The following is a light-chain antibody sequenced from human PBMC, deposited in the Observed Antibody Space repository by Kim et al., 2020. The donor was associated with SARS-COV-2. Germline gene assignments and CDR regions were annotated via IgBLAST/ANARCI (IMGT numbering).Light chain of an antibody. CDR3: YSGVRGGTHFA. J-gene: IGLJ1*01. CDR1: SLRSYY. CDR2: GKN. V-gene: IGLV3-19*01. Sequence: SSELTQDPAVSVALGQTVRITCQGDSLRSYYAGWYQQKPGQAPVLVIYGKNNRPSGIPDRFSGSIPGNTASLTITGALAEDEADYSCYSGVRGGTHFAFG.